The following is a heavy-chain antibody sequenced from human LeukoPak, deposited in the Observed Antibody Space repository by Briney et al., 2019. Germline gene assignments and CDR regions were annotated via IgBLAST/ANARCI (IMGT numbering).Heavy chain of an antibody. Sequence: GGSLRLSCAASGFTFSSYSMNWVRQAPGKGLEWVSSISSSSSYIYYADSVKGRFTISRDNAKNSLYLQMNSLRAEDTAVYYCARQTQELNYYGSGRPFDYWGQGTLVTVSS. CDR3: ARQTQELNYYGSGRPFDY. CDR2: ISSSSSYI. D-gene: IGHD3-10*01. J-gene: IGHJ4*02. CDR1: GFTFSSYS. V-gene: IGHV3-21*01.